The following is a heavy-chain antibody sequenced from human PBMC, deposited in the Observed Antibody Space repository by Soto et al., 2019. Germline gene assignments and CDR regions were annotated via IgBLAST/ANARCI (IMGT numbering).Heavy chain of an antibody. CDR2: IYYSGST. J-gene: IGHJ5*02. Sequence: SETLSLTCTVSVGSISSSSYYCGWIRQPPWKGLEWIGSIYYSGSTYYNPSLKSRVTISVDTSKNQFSLKLSSVTAADTAVYYCVRHIDLIVRSYLILVLTNWFDPWGQATLVTLSS. V-gene: IGHV4-39*01. D-gene: IGHD3-22*01. CDR3: VRHIDLIVRSYLILVLTNWFDP. CDR1: VGSISSSSYY.